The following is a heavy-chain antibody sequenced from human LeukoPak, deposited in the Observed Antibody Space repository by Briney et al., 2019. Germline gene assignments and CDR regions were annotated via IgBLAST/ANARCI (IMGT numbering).Heavy chain of an antibody. D-gene: IGHD4-11*01. V-gene: IGHV4-39*07. CDR1: GGSISSSSYY. CDR3: ARGRYRRHDYSNYAQHKYFDY. CDR2: INHSGST. J-gene: IGHJ4*02. Sequence: NTSETLSLTCSVSGGSISSSSYYWAWIRQPPGKGLEWIGEINHSGSTNYNPSLKSRVTISVDTSKNQFSLKLSSVTAADTAVYYCARGRYRRHDYSNYAQHKYFDYWGQGTLVTVSS.